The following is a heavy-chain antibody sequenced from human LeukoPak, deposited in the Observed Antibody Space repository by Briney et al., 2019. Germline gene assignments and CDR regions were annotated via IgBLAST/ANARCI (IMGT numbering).Heavy chain of an antibody. CDR2: IYGSGST. Sequence: PSETLSLTCTVSGGSISSGDYFWSWIRQPPGKGLEWIGCIYGSGSTYYNPSLKSRVTISVDTSKNQFSLILSSVSAADTAVYYCARRMVAATPGHYWGQGTLVTVSS. J-gene: IGHJ4*02. CDR1: GGSISSGDYF. D-gene: IGHD2-15*01. CDR3: ARRMVAATPGHY. V-gene: IGHV4-30-4*01.